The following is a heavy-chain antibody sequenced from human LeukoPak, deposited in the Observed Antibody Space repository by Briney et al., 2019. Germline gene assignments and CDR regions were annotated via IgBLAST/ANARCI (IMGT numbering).Heavy chain of an antibody. D-gene: IGHD6-19*01. CDR1: GFTFSSYG. J-gene: IGHJ4*02. CDR2: IWYDGSNK. V-gene: IGHV3-33*08. CDR3: ARGGSSGWYALGY. Sequence: GGSLRLSCAASGFTFSSYGMHWVRQAPGKGLEWVAVIWYDGSNKYYADSVKGRFTISRDNSKNTLYLQMDSLRAEDTAVYYCARGGSSGWYALGYWGQGTLVTVSS.